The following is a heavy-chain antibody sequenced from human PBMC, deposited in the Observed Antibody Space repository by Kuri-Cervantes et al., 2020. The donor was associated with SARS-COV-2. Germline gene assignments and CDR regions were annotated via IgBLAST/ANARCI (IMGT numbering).Heavy chain of an antibody. Sequence: GGSLRLSCAASGFTFSSYSMNWVRQAPGKGLEWVSYISSGSSTIYYADSVKGRFTISRDNAKNSPYLQMNSLRAEDTAVYYCASGGDYSDYWGQGTLVTVSS. D-gene: IGHD4-17*01. CDR3: ASGGDYSDY. V-gene: IGHV3-48*04. CDR2: ISSGSSTI. CDR1: GFTFSSYS. J-gene: IGHJ4*02.